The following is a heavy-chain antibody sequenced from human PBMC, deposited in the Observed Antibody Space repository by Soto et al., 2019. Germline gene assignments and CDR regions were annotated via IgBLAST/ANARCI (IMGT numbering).Heavy chain of an antibody. Sequence: EVQLVESGGGLIQPGGSLRLSCAVSGFTVSSNYMSWVSQAPGKGLEWVSVLYSGGSTYYADSVKGRFNISRDNSKNTVYLQMNILRAEDTALYYCARQLGRNRGFDNWGQGTLVIVSS. CDR2: LYSGGST. CDR3: ARQLGRNRGFDN. J-gene: IGHJ4*02. V-gene: IGHV3-53*01. D-gene: IGHD1-1*01. CDR1: GFTVSSNY.